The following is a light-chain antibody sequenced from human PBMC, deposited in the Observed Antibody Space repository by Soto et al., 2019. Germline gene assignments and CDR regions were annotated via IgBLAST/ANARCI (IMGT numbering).Light chain of an antibody. V-gene: IGKV4-1*01. CDR3: QQYYSTPYT. J-gene: IGKJ2*01. CDR1: QNVLYSSNNKNY. CDR2: WAS. Sequence: DIVMTQSPDSLAVSLGERATINCKSSQNVLYSSNNKNYLAWYQQKPGQPPKLLIYWASTRESGVPDRFSGSGSGTDFTLTISSLQAEDVALYNCQQYYSTPYTFGQGTKLEIK.